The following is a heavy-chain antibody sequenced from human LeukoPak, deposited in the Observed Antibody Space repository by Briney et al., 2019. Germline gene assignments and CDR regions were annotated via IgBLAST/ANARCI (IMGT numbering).Heavy chain of an antibody. CDR2: IIASGGST. CDR1: GFTFSSYA. J-gene: IGHJ4*02. D-gene: IGHD5-18*01. CDR3: AKADGYSYGRYYFDY. V-gene: IGHV3-23*01. Sequence: GGSLRLSCAASGFTFSSYAMNWVRQAPGKGLEWVSGIIASGGSTYYADSVKGRFTISRDNPKNTLYLQMNSLRAEDTAVYYCAKADGYSYGRYYFDYWGQGTLVTASS.